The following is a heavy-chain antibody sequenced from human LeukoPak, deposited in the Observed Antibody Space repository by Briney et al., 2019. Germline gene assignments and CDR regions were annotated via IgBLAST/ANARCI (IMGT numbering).Heavy chain of an antibody. CDR2: IYYSGST. CDR3: ARLNYYGSGSYWTSYYYYMDV. Sequence: PSETLSLTCTVSGGSISSSSYYWSWIRQPPGKGLEWIGSIYYSGSTYYNPSLKSRVTISVDTSKNQFSLKLSSVTAADTAVYYCARLNYYGSGSYWTSYYYYMDVWGKGTMVTITS. V-gene: IGHV4-39*01. J-gene: IGHJ6*03. CDR1: GGSISSSSYY. D-gene: IGHD3-10*01.